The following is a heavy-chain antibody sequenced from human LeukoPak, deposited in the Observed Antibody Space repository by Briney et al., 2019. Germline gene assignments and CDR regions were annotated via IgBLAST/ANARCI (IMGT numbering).Heavy chain of an antibody. Sequence: GRSLRLSCTASGFTFGDYAMSWFRQAPGKGVEWVGFIRSKAYGGTTEYAASVKGRFTISRDDSKSIAYLQMNSLKTEHTAVYYCTRAMYDDYTDYWGQGTLVTVSS. CDR2: IRSKAYGGTT. CDR3: TRAMYDDYTDY. D-gene: IGHD4-17*01. CDR1: GFTFGDYA. V-gene: IGHV3-49*03. J-gene: IGHJ4*02.